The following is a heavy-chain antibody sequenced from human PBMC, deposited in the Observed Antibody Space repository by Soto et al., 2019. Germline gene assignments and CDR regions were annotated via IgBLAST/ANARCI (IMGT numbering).Heavy chain of an antibody. CDR2: IWYDGSNK. V-gene: IGHV3-33*01. CDR3: ARDRRAVAGTSYFDY. D-gene: IGHD6-19*01. J-gene: IGHJ4*02. CDR1: GFTFSSYG. Sequence: QVQLVESGGGVVQPGRSLRLSCAASGFTFSSYGMHWVRQAPGKGLEWVAVIWYDGSNKYYADSVKGRFTISRDNSKNTRYLQMNSLRAEETDVYYCARDRRAVAGTSYFDYWGQGTLVTVSS.